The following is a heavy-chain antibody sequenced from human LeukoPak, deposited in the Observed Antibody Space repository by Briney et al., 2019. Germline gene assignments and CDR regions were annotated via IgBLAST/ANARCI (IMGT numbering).Heavy chain of an antibody. J-gene: IGHJ4*02. CDR2: IYPRLGST. V-gene: IGHV1-46*01. CDR1: AYTSTSSL. CDR3: ARGGLGRFIDY. Sequence: GASVKVSCKASAYTSTSSLMHGVGQAPGQGLEWRGRIYPRLGSTGYAQNVQGRVTMDRHTSKSTVYMELSSLTSEDTAVYYCARGGLGRFIDYWGQGPLVTISS.